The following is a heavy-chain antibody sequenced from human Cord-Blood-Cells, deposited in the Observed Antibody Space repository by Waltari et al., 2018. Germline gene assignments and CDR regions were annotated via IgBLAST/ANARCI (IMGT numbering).Heavy chain of an antibody. V-gene: IGHV4-38-2*02. CDR1: GYSISSGYS. J-gene: IGHJ5*02. D-gene: IGHD3-16*01. CDR2: IYHSGST. Sequence: QVQLQESGPGLVKPSETLSLTCAVSGYSISSGYSWGWIRQPPGKGLEWIGSIYHSGSTYYNPSLKSRVTISVDTSKNQFSLKLSSVTAADTAVYYCARDYRRGGVRWFDPWGQGTLVTVSS. CDR3: ARDYRRGGVRWFDP.